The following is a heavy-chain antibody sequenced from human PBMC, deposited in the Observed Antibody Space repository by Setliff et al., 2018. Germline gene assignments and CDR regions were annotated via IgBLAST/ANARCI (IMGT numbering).Heavy chain of an antibody. CDR3: SRLVRFCTRTACQRLSGGEF. J-gene: IGHJ4*02. CDR1: GYTFNDYG. Sequence: VKVSCKTSGYTFNDYGIAWVRQAPGQGLEWMGWISPHTGNTYYTPKLHGRVTLTTDTSASTAYMELRSLGSDDTAVYYCSRLVRFCTRTACQRLSGGEFWGQGTLVTVSS. D-gene: IGHD2-8*01. CDR2: ISPHTGNT. V-gene: IGHV1-18*01.